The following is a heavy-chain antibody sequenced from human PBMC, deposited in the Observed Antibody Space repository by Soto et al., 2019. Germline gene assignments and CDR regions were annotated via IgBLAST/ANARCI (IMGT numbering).Heavy chain of an antibody. CDR2: IYYSGTT. V-gene: IGHV4-30-4*01. Sequence: SETLSLTRTVSGGSISSGGSYWGWIRQPPGKGLEWIGYIYYSGTTYFNPSLKSRVTLSVDTSKNQFSLNLSSVTAADTAVYYCVRYCSTTKCPFDYWGQGTLVTVSS. J-gene: IGHJ4*02. CDR3: VRYCSTTKCPFDY. CDR1: GGSISSGGSY. D-gene: IGHD2-2*01.